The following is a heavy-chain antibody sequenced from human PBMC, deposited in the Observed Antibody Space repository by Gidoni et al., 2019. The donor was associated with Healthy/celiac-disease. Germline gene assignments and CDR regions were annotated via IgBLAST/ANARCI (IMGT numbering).Heavy chain of an antibody. CDR1: GYSFTSYW. CDR2: IYPGDSDT. Sequence: EVQLVQSGAEVKKPGESLKISCKGSGYSFTSYWNGWVRQMPGKGLEWMGSIYPGDSDTRYSPSFQGQVTISADKSISTAYLQWSSLKASDTAMYYCARLCSSTSCYYGMDVWGQGTTVTVSS. V-gene: IGHV5-51*01. D-gene: IGHD2-2*01. CDR3: ARLCSSTSCYYGMDV. J-gene: IGHJ6*02.